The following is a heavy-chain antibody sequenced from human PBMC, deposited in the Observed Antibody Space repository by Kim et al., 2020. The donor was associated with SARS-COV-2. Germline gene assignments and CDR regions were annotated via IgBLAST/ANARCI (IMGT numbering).Heavy chain of an antibody. Sequence: KSYADSVKGRFTISRDNSKNTLYLQMNSLRAEDTAVYYCVSTDGAAAGKYWGQGTLVTVSS. J-gene: IGHJ4*02. CDR2: K. V-gene: IGHV3-30*02. D-gene: IGHD6-13*01. CDR3: VSTDGAAAGKY.